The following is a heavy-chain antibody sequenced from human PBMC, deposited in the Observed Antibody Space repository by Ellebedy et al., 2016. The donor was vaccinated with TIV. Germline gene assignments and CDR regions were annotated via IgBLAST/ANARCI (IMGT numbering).Heavy chain of an antibody. J-gene: IGHJ4*02. Sequence: MPSETLSLTCSVSGGSMTTNDYYWGWIRQPTGEGLEWIASIYFGGGTYYNPSLQGRAIISVDTSKKQFSLRLTSVTAAYTALYYCARDGTSVAFDYWGQGTLVTVSS. CDR3: ARDGTSVAFDY. CDR1: GGSMTTNDYY. D-gene: IGHD1-7*01. CDR2: IYFGGGT. V-gene: IGHV4-39*07.